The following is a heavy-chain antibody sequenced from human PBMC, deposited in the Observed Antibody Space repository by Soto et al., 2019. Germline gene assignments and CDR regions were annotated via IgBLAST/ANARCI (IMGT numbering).Heavy chain of an antibody. V-gene: IGHV6-1*01. CDR2: TYYKSKWYY. J-gene: IGHJ6*03. D-gene: IGHD1-1*01. Sequence: SQTLTLTSALTVDSVSTNRAGWNWIRQPQLTDLQWLGRTYYKSKWYYTYAASVKSRITVSPDTSKNQFSLQLTSVTPEDTAVYYCARGSWDDVSGHYYMDVWDKGTTVTVSS. CDR3: ARGSWDDVSGHYYMDV. CDR1: VDSVSTNRAG.